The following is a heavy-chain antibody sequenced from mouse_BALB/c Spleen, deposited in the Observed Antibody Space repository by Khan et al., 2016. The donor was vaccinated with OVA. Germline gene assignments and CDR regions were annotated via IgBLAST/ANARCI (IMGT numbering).Heavy chain of an antibody. J-gene: IGHJ4*01. V-gene: IGHV2-6-1*01. Sequence: QVQLKESGPGLVAPSQSLSITCTISGFSLTNYGVHWVRQPPGKGLEWLVVIWSDGSTTYNSALKSSLTISQDNSESQVFLKMNSLQTDDTAMYFCARRPYYHYNIFDYWGQGTSVTVSS. D-gene: IGHD2-4*01. CDR3: ARRPYYHYNIFDY. CDR1: GFSLTNYG. CDR2: IWSDGST.